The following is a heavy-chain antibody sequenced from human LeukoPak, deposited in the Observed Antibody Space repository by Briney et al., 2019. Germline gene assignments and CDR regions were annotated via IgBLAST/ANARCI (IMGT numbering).Heavy chain of an antibody. Sequence: GESLKISCKGSGYSFTSYWIGWVRQMPGKGLEWMGLIYPGDSDTRYSPSFQGQVTISADKSISTAYLQWSSLKASDTAMYYCARHVAARNYYYYYMDVWGKGTTVTVSS. CDR1: GYSFTSYW. CDR3: ARHVAARNYYYYYMDV. CDR2: IYPGDSDT. J-gene: IGHJ6*03. V-gene: IGHV5-51*01. D-gene: IGHD6-6*01.